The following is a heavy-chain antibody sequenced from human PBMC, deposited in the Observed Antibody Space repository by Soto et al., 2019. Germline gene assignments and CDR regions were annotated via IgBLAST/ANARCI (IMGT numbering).Heavy chain of an antibody. CDR1: GGSLSGYY. V-gene: IGHV4-34*01. CDR2: INHSGST. CDR3: ARSDGRY. J-gene: IGHJ4*02. Sequence: PSETLSLTCAVYGGSLSGYYWSWIRQPPGKGLEWIGEINHSGSTNYNPSLKSRVTISVDTSKNQFSLKLSSVTAADTAVYYCARSDGRYWGQGTLVTVS.